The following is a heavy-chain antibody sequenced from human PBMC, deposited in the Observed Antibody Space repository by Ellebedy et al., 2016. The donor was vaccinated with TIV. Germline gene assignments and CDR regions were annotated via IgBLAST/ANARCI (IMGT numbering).Heavy chain of an antibody. CDR1: GFAFTSYG. Sequence: AASVKVSCKASGFAFTSYGFSWARQAPGQGLEWMGWISAYNGKTNYAQKFQGRVTMTTETSTSTVYMELRTLRSDDTAVYFCARGGWGGRLGKSFLDYWGQGTLVTVSS. J-gene: IGHJ4*02. V-gene: IGHV1-18*04. D-gene: IGHD3-16*01. CDR2: ISAYNGKT. CDR3: ARGGWGGRLGKSFLDY.